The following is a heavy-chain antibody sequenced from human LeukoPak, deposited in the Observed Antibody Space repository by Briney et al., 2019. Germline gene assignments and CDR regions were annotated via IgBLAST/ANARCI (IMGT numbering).Heavy chain of an antibody. Sequence: WGSLRLSCAASGFTFSSYAMSWVRQAPGKGLEWVSAISGSGGSTYYADSVKGQFTISRDNSKNTLYLQMNSLRAEDTAVYYCANSRCGDCDFDYWGQGTLVTVSS. CDR1: GFTFSSYA. CDR3: ANSRCGDCDFDY. D-gene: IGHD2-21*02. CDR2: ISGSGGST. J-gene: IGHJ4*02. V-gene: IGHV3-23*01.